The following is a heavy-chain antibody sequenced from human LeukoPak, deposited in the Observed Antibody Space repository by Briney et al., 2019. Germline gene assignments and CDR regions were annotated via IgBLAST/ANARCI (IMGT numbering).Heavy chain of an antibody. CDR2: IRYDGSNK. CDR3: AREDDFDY. V-gene: IGHV3-30*02. J-gene: IGHJ4*02. Sequence: GGSLRLSCAASGFTFSSYGMHWVRQAPGKGLEWVAFIRYDGSNKYYADSVKGRFTISRDNAKNSLYLQMNSLRAEDTAVYYCAREDDFDYWGQGTLVTVSS. CDR1: GFTFSSYG.